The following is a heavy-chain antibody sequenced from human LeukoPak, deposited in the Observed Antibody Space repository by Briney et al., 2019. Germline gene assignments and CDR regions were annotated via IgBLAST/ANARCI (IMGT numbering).Heavy chain of an antibody. V-gene: IGHV3-7*04. Sequence: PGGSLRLSCAASGFTFSQFWVTWVRQAPGKGLEWVAHINEDGSDRDYVESLKGRFTISRDNAKNSLYLQMNSLRAEDSAVYYCARVQFYYEGSDSYVGRIDQWGQGTLVIVSS. CDR1: GFTFSQFW. CDR2: INEDGSDR. D-gene: IGHD3-16*01. J-gene: IGHJ1*01. CDR3: ARVQFYYEGSDSYVGRIDQ.